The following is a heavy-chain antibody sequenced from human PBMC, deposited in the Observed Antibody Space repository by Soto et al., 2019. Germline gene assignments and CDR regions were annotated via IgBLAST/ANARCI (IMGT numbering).Heavy chain of an antibody. V-gene: IGHV4-39*01. CDR3: ARQRRVLRFLGDAFDI. CDR1: GGSISSSSYY. Sequence: QLQLQESGPGLVKPSETLSLTCTVSGGSISSSSYYWGWIRQPPGKGLEWIGSIYYSGSTYYNPSLKSRVTIPVDTSKNQFSLKLSSVTAADTAVYYCARQRRVLRFLGDAFDIWGQGTMVTVSS. CDR2: IYYSGST. J-gene: IGHJ3*02. D-gene: IGHD3-3*01.